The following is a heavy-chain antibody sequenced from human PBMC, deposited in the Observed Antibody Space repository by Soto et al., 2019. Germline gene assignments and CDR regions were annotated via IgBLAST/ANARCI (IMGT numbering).Heavy chain of an antibody. J-gene: IGHJ6*02. CDR3: AKDQIHSYASPYYGMDV. D-gene: IGHD5-18*01. CDR2: ISYDGSNK. V-gene: IGHV3-30-3*01. CDR1: GFSFSNYA. Sequence: PGGSLRLSCASSGFSFSNYAMHLVRQAPGKGLEWVAVISYDGSNKNYADSVKGRFTISRDNSRNTLYLQMNSLRAEDTVVYYCAKDQIHSYASPYYGMDVWGQGTTVTVSS.